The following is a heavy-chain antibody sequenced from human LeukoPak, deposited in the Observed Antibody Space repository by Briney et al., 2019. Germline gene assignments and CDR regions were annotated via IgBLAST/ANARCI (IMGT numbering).Heavy chain of an antibody. Sequence: GGSLRLSCAASGFTFSSYSMNWVRQAPGKGLEWVSSISSSSSYIYYADSVKGRFTISRDNAKNSLYLQMNSLRAEDTAVYYCARRPVPSALMYYTMDVWGRGTTVTVS. CDR3: ARRPVPSALMYYTMDV. CDR2: ISSSSSYI. CDR1: GFTFSSYS. J-gene: IGHJ6*02. V-gene: IGHV3-21*01. D-gene: IGHD4-11*01.